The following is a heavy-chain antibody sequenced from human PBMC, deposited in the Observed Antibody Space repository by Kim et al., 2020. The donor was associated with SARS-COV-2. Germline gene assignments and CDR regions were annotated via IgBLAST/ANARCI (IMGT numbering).Heavy chain of an antibody. D-gene: IGHD2-8*01. CDR1: GFTFSSYS. V-gene: IGHV3-48*02. CDR2: ISSSTI. CDR3: ARLVYAWDGMDY. Sequence: GGSLRLSCAASGFTFSSYSMNWVRQAPGKGLEWVSYISSSTIYYADSVKGRFTISRDNAKNSLYLQMDSLRDEDTAVYYCARLVYAWDGMDYWGQGTLVT. J-gene: IGHJ4*02.